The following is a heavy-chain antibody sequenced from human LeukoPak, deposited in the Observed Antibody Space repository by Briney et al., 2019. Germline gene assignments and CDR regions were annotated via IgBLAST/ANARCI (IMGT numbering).Heavy chain of an antibody. J-gene: IGHJ4*02. V-gene: IGHV3-23*01. CDR3: AKGRPVVVTALLFDN. CDR1: GFTFSSYG. CDR2: ISGSGGST. D-gene: IGHD2-21*02. Sequence: GGSLRLSCAASGFTFSSYGMSWVRQAPGKGLEWVSAISGSGGSTYYADSVKGRFTISRDNSKNTLFLQMNSLRAEDTAVYYCAKGRPVVVTALLFDNWGQGTLVTVSS.